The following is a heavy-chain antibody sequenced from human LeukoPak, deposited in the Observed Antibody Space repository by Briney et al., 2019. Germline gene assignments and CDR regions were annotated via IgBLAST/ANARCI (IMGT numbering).Heavy chain of an antibody. V-gene: IGHV3-7*01. CDR2: IQPDGREQ. J-gene: IGHJ5*02. D-gene: IGHD3-16*01. Sequence: GGSLRLPCAASGLTFSSRWMSWVRQAPGKGLEWLGNIQPDGREQYPVDSVKGRFTISRDNARNSLFLEMNSLRVEDTAVYYCASQSYARFDPWGQGTLVTVSS. CDR1: GLTFSSRW. CDR3: ASQSYARFDP.